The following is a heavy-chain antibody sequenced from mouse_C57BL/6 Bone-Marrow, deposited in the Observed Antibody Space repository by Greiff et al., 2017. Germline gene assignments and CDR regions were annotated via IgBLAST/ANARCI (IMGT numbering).Heavy chain of an antibody. J-gene: IGHJ3*01. CDR3: AAYYYGEGFAY. CDR2: IDPEDGET. CDR1: GFNIKDYY. V-gene: IGHV14-2*01. D-gene: IGHD1-1*01. Sequence: VQLKQSGAELVKPGASVKLSCTASGFNIKDYYMHWVKQRTEQGLEWIGRIDPEDGETKYAPKFPGKATITADTSSNTAYLQLSSLTSEDTAVYYCAAYYYGEGFAYWGQGTLVTVSA.